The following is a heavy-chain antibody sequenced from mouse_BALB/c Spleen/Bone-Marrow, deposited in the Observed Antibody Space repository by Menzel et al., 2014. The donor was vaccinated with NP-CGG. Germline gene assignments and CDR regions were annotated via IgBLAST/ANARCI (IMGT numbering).Heavy chain of an antibody. CDR3: AKQDYYRYDCAMDY. CDR1: GFSLTNYG. D-gene: IGHD2-14*01. V-gene: IGHV2-3*01. J-gene: IGHJ4*01. CDR2: IWGDGST. Sequence: VQLQQSGTGLVAPSQSLSITCTVSGFSLTNYGVSWVRQPPGKGLEWLGVIWGDGSTNYHSALISRLSISKDNSKSQVFLKLNSLQTDDTATYYCAKQDYYRYDCAMDYWGQGTSVTVSS.